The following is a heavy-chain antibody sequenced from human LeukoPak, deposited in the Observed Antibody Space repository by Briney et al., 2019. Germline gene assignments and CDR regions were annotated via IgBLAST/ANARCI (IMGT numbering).Heavy chain of an antibody. V-gene: IGHV1-69*05. CDR3: ARAHRDCSSTSRLGY. J-gene: IGHJ4*02. CDR1: GGTFSSYA. Sequence: SVKVSCKASGGTFSSYAISWVRQAPGQGLEWMGGIIPIFGTANYAQKFQGRVTITTDESTSTAYMELSSLRSEDTAVYYCARAHRDCSSTSRLGYWGQGTLVTVSS. CDR2: IIPIFGTA. D-gene: IGHD2-2*01.